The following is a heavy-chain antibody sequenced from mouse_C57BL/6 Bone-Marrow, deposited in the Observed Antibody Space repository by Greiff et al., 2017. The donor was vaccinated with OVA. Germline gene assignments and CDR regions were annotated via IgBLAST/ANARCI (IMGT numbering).Heavy chain of an antibody. CDR1: GYTFTRYW. Sequence: VQLQQPGAELVKPGASVKLSCKASGYTFTRYWLTWVKQRPGQGLEWIGDIYPGSGSTNYNEKFKSKATLTVDTSSSTAYMQLSSLTSEDSAVYYCARGGDYYGSSGYYFDAGAKAPLSQSPQ. D-gene: IGHD1-1*01. V-gene: IGHV1-55*01. CDR2: IYPGSGST. J-gene: IGHJ2*01. CDR3: ARGGDYYGSSGYYFDA.